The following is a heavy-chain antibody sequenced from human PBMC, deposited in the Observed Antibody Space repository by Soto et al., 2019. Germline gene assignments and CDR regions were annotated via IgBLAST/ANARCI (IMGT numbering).Heavy chain of an antibody. V-gene: IGHV3-74*01. D-gene: IGHD2-21*01. J-gene: IGHJ4*02. CDR2: INTGGTTT. CDR1: TFTFSSYW. CDR3: ASVPTGKFGVWNY. Sequence: EVQLVESGGGLVQPGGSLRLSCAASTFTFSSYWMHWVRQAPGQGLVWVSRINTGGTTTTYADSVKGRFTTSRDNAANTLYLQMNSLRAEVTAVYYCASVPTGKFGVWNYWGQGTLVTVSS.